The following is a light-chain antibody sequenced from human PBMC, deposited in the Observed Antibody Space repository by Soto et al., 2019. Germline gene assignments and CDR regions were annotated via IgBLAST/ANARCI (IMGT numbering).Light chain of an antibody. V-gene: IGKV3-20*01. CDR3: QQYGDSPVT. J-gene: IGKJ1*01. CDR1: QSVSSY. Sequence: EIVITQSPGTLSFSPGERATLSCRASQSVSSYLAWYQQKPGQAPRLLISDASDRATGIPDRFSGSGSGTDFTLTISRLVPEDFAVYYCQQYGDSPVTFGQGTKVDIK. CDR2: DAS.